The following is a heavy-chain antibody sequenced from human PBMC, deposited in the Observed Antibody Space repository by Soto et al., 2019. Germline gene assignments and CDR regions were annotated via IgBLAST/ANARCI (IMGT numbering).Heavy chain of an antibody. V-gene: IGHV4-39*01. CDR2: IYYSMST. CDR1: GDSIRGSSSS. J-gene: IGHJ4*02. Sequence: SEPLSLTCTVTGDSIRGSSSSWGGIHQPPGKGLEWIVSIYYSMSTYNNPSLRSRVSMSINTSKDQFSLKLNSVTAADTALYFFEGQRTSVVTRTYFDRWGPGTMVTVSS. D-gene: IGHD2-21*02. CDR3: EGQRTSVVTRTYFDR.